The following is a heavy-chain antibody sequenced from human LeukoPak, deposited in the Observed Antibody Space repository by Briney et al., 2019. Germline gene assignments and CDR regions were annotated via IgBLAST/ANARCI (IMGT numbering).Heavy chain of an antibody. D-gene: IGHD2-15*01. CDR2: INRSGST. CDR1: GGSFSGYY. CDR3: ARGSIVVVVAASGIGDYYYYGMDV. J-gene: IGHJ6*02. Sequence: KPSETLSLTCAVYGGSFSGYYWSWIRQPPGKGLEWIGEINRSGSTNYNPSPKSRVTVSVDTSKNQFSLKLSSVTAADTAVYYCARGSIVVVVAASGIGDYYYYGMDVWGQGTTVTVSS. V-gene: IGHV4-34*01.